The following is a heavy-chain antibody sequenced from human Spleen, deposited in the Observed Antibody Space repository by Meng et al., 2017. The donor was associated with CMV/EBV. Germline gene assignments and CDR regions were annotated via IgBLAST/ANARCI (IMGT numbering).Heavy chain of an antibody. J-gene: IGHJ4*02. Sequence: LGLSCAASGFSVSSTYMSWVRQDPRNVLEWVSILYSDGNTYYASSVKGRFTVSRDNSRNTVYLQMNSLRVEDTAMYYCATGNGGSGPWGQGTLVTVSS. CDR3: ATGNGGSGP. V-gene: IGHV3-53*01. CDR1: GFSVSSTY. CDR2: LYSDGNT. D-gene: IGHD3-16*01.